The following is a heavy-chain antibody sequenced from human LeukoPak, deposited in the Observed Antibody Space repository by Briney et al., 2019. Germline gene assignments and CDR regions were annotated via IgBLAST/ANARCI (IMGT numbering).Heavy chain of an antibody. CDR3: ARRRDVWGSRNAFDI. CDR1: GGSITNYY. CDR2: IYYTGGT. J-gene: IGHJ3*02. D-gene: IGHD3-16*01. Sequence: KTSETLSLTCTVSGGSITNYYWAWIRQPPGKGLEWIGNIYYTGGTKYNPSLRSRVTISVDPSKNQFSLKLSSVTAADTAMYYCARRRDVWGSRNAFDIWGQGTMVTVSS. V-gene: IGHV4-59*08.